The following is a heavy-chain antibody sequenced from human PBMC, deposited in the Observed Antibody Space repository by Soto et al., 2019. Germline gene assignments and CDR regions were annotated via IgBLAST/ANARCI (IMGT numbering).Heavy chain of an antibody. CDR3: ARDCSSTSCHNWFDP. CDR1: GGTFSSYT. V-gene: IGHV1-69*08. CDR2: IIPILGIA. D-gene: IGHD2-2*01. J-gene: IGHJ5*02. Sequence: QVQLVQSGADVKKPGSSVKVSCKASGGTFSSYTISWVRQAPGQGLEWMGRIIPILGIANYAQKFQGRVTITADKSTSTAYMELSSLRSEDTAVYYCARDCSSTSCHNWFDPWGQGTLVTVSS.